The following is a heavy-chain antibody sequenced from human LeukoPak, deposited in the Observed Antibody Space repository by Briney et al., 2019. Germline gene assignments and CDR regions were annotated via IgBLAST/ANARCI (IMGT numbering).Heavy chain of an antibody. Sequence: SETLSLTCTVSGDSTSSDRYYWGWIRQPPGKGLEWIGSIYYSGSTYYNPSLKSRVTISVDTSKNQFSLKLSSVTAADTAVYYCASDRSYYVWGSYRYFDYWGQGTLVTVSS. CDR2: IYYSGST. CDR3: ASDRSYYVWGSYRYFDY. CDR1: GDSTSSDRYY. J-gene: IGHJ4*02. V-gene: IGHV4-39*01. D-gene: IGHD3-16*02.